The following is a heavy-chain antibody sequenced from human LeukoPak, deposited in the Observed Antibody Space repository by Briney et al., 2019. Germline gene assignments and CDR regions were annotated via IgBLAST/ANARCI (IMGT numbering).Heavy chain of an antibody. V-gene: IGHV3-33*03. J-gene: IGHJ4*02. CDR2: IWYDGSQK. CDR1: GFSFSTHG. CDR3: ANGNRSDGIDY. Sequence: PGGSLRLSCAASGFSFSTHGFHWVRQAPGKGLEWVAVIWYDGSQKKYADSVKGRFTISRDDSKSMVYLQMNSLRAEDTAVYYCANGNRSDGIDYWGQGTLVTVSS. D-gene: IGHD1-14*01.